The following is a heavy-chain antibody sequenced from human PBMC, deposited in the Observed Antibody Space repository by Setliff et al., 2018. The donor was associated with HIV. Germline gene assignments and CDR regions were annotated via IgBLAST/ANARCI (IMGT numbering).Heavy chain of an antibody. CDR3: ARKGNVGGWFDP. V-gene: IGHV4-61*09. J-gene: IGHJ5*02. Sequence: SETLSLTCTVSGGSISNGYYYWSWIRQPAGKGLEWIGHIYTSGSTKYNPSLKSRVTISVDTSKNQFSLKLSSVTAADTAVYYCARKGNVGGWFDPWGQGTLVTVSS. CDR2: IYTSGST. CDR1: GGSISNGYYY. D-gene: IGHD3-16*01.